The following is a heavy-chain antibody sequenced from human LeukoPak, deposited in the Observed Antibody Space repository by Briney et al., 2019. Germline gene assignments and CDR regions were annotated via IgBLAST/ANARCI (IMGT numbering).Heavy chain of an antibody. J-gene: IGHJ6*03. CDR1: GGSIRSSSYY. CDR3: ARIVTYSGYYYYYYMDV. D-gene: IGHD2-21*01. V-gene: IGHV4-39*01. Sequence: SETLSLTCTVSGGSIRSSSYYWGWICQPPGKGLEWIGSIYYSGSTYYNPSLMSRVTISVDTSKNQFSLKLSSVTAADTAVYYCARIVTYSGYYYYYYMDVWGKGTTVTISS. CDR2: IYYSGST.